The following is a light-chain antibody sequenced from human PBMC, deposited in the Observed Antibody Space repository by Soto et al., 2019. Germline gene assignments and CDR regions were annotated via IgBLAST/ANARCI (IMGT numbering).Light chain of an antibody. CDR1: QSVSSS. V-gene: IGKV3-15*01. CDR2: GAS. CDR3: QQCYDWPLT. Sequence: EIVMTQSPVTLSVSPGERATLSCRASQSVSSSLAWYQQKPGQSPRLLIYGASTRATGVPARFSGSGSGTEFTLTISSLQSEDFAVYYCQQCYDWPLTFGGGTKVE. J-gene: IGKJ4*01.